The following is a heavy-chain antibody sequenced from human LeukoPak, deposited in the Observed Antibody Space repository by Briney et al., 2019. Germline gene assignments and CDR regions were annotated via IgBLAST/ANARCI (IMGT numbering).Heavy chain of an antibody. CDR1: GYTFTTYD. Sequence: ASVKVSCKASGYTFTTYDINWVRQATGQGLEGRGGMSPNSGNTGYAQKFQGRVTLTRDTSISTAYMELSSLTSEDTAVYYCARNAPKTGDFFYWGQGTLVSVSS. CDR2: MSPNSGNT. V-gene: IGHV1-8*01. D-gene: IGHD7-27*01. CDR3: ARNAPKTGDFFY. J-gene: IGHJ4*02.